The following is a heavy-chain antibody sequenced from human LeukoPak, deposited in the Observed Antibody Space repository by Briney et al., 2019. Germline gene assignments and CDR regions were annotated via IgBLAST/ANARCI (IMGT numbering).Heavy chain of an antibody. Sequence: GGSLRLSCAASGFTFSSYAMSWVRQAPGKGLEWVSSISSSSSYIYYADSVKGRFTISRDNAKNSLYLQMNSLRAEETAVYYGARRITMVRGGFGPFDPWGQGTLVTVSS. J-gene: IGHJ5*02. CDR3: ARRITMVRGGFGPFDP. V-gene: IGHV3-21*01. CDR2: ISSSSSYI. CDR1: GFTFSSYA. D-gene: IGHD3-10*01.